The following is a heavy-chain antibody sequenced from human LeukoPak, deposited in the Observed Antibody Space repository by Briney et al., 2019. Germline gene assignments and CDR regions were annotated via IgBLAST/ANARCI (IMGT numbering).Heavy chain of an antibody. CDR3: TLDETTVDTLDI. Sequence: GGSLRLSCAASGFTFSGSAMHWVRQASGKGLEWVGRIGSKANSYATAYAASVKGRFTISRDDSKNTAYLQMNSLKTEDTAVYYCTLDETTVDTLDIWGQGTMVTVSS. V-gene: IGHV3-73*01. J-gene: IGHJ3*02. D-gene: IGHD5-18*01. CDR1: GFTFSGSA. CDR2: IGSKANSYAT.